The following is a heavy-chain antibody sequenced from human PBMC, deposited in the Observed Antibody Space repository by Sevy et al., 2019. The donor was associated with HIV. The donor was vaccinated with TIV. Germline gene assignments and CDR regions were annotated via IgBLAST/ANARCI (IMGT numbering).Heavy chain of an antibody. Sequence: GESLKISCAASGFTFSKYSMSWVRQAPGKGLEWDYTFSFGCGRINYADSVKGRFTISRDDSKNTLYLEMNSLRAEDTAVYYCAREGCNKPHDYWGQGTLVTVSS. CDR2: FSFGCGRI. V-gene: IGHV3-23*01. CDR3: AREGCNKPHDY. CDR1: GFTFSKYS. J-gene: IGHJ4*02.